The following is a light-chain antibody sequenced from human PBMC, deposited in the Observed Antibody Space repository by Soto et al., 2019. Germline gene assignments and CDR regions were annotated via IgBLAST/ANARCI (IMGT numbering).Light chain of an antibody. CDR3: CSYAGGYTSVI. V-gene: IGLV2-11*01. J-gene: IGLJ2*01. CDR2: DVS. Sequence: QSALTQPRSVSGSPGQSVTISCTGTSSDVGANNYVSWYQQYPGKAPIFIIYDVSKRPSGVPDRFSGSKSGNTASLTISGLQADDEADDFCCSYAGGYTSVIFGGGTKLTVL. CDR1: SSDVGANNY.